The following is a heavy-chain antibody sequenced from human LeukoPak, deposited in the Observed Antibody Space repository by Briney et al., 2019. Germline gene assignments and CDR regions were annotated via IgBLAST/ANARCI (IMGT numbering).Heavy chain of an antibody. CDR3: AREGVRGSGSYYNVKDY. V-gene: IGHV3-23*01. J-gene: IGHJ4*02. CDR2: ISASGAGT. Sequence: GESRRLSCSVSGFTFSSYAVSWVRQAPGKGLEWVSSISASGAGTYYADSVKGRFTISRDNSKNTLYLQMNSLRAEDTAVYYCAREGVRGSGSYYNVKDYWGQGSLVTVSS. D-gene: IGHD3-10*01. CDR1: GFTFSSYA.